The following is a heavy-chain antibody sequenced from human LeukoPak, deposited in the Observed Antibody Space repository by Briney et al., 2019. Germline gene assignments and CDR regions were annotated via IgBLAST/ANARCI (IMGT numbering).Heavy chain of an antibody. Sequence: PGGSLRLSCAASGFTFSSYWMSWVRQAPGKGLEWVANIKQDGSEKYYVDSVKGRFTISRDNAKNSLYLQMNSLRAEDTAVYYCARDQNLKYYYGSGSYYFNWFDPWGQGTLVTVSS. CDR3: ARDQNLKYYYGSGSYYFNWFDP. V-gene: IGHV3-7*03. D-gene: IGHD3-10*01. CDR1: GFTFSSYW. J-gene: IGHJ5*02. CDR2: IKQDGSEK.